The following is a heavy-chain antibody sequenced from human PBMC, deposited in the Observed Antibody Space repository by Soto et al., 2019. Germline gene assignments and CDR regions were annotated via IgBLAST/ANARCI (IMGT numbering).Heavy chain of an antibody. J-gene: IGHJ3*02. CDR1: GFTFSSYA. Sequence: GGPLRLSCAASGFTFSSYAMHWVRQAPGKGLEWVAVISYDGSNKYYADSVKGRFTISRDNSKNTLYLQMNSLRAEDTAVYYCAREGWSGSSPHAFDIWGQGTMVTVSS. V-gene: IGHV3-30-3*01. D-gene: IGHD1-26*01. CDR2: ISYDGSNK. CDR3: AREGWSGSSPHAFDI.